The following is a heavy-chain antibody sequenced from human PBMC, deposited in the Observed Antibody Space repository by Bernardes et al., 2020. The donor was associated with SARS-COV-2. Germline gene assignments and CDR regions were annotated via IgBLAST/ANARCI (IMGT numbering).Heavy chain of an antibody. J-gene: IGHJ2*01. V-gene: IGHV1-2*02. CDR3: ASERPDCSGGSCYPGYWYFDL. CDR2: INPNSGGT. Sequence: ASVKVSCMASGYTFTGYYMHWVRQAPGQGLEWMGWINPNSGGTNYAQKFQGRVTMTRDTSISTAYMELSRLRSDDTAVYYCASERPDCSGGSCYPGYWYFDLWGRGTLVTVSS. D-gene: IGHD2-15*01. CDR1: GYTFTGYY.